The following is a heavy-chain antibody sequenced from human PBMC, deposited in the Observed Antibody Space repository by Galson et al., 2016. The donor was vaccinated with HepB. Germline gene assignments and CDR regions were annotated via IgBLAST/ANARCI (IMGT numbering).Heavy chain of an antibody. D-gene: IGHD3-22*01. CDR1: GFTFSYYA. CDR2: ISGSGGST. V-gene: IGHV3-23*01. CDR3: AKARPITMIVVLGEADFDY. J-gene: IGHJ4*02. Sequence: SLRLSCAASGFTFSYYAMSWVRQAPGKGLEWVSAISGSGGSTYYADSVKGRFTISRDNSKSTLYPQMNSLRAEDTAVYYCAKARPITMIVVLGEADFDYWGQGTLVTVSS.